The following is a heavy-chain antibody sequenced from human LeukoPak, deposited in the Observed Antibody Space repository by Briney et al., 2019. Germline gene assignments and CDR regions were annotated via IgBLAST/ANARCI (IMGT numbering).Heavy chain of an antibody. CDR1: GGSISSSSYY. V-gene: IGHV4-39*01. Sequence: SETLSLTCTVSGGSISSSSYYWGWIRQPPGKGLEWIGSIYYSGSTYYNPSRKSRVTISVDTSKNQFSLKLSSVTAADTAVYYCASFNPPITIFGVVRWNWFDPWGQGTLVTVSS. J-gene: IGHJ5*02. D-gene: IGHD3-3*01. CDR3: ASFNPPITIFGVVRWNWFDP. CDR2: IYYSGST.